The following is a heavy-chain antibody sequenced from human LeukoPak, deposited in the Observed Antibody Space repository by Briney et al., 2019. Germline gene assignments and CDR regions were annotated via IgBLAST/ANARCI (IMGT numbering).Heavy chain of an antibody. CDR2: IWYDGTNK. V-gene: IGHV3-33*01. D-gene: IGHD3-9*01. J-gene: IGHJ5*02. Sequence: GGSLRLSCAASGLTFSSYGMHWVRQAPRKALGWVAVIWYDGTNKYYADSVKGRFTISRDNSKNTLYLQMNSLRAEATAVYYCAATILTGHNWFDPWGQGTLVTVSS. CDR3: AATILTGHNWFDP. CDR1: GLTFSSYG.